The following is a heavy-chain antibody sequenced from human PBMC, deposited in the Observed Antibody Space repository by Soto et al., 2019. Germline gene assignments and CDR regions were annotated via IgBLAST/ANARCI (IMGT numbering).Heavy chain of an antibody. CDR3: ARDSQLYSSSPKTRYYYYYGMDV. D-gene: IGHD6-13*01. Sequence: LVKGYWAALGNTCPVYGLVLVPQHPGQGLERMGWISAYNGNTNYAQKLQGRVTMTTDTSTSTAYMELRSLRSDDTAVYYCARDSQLYSSSPKTRYYYYYGMDVWGQGTTVPV. V-gene: IGHV1-18*04. J-gene: IGHJ6*02. CDR2: ISAYNGNT. CDR1: GNTCPVYG.